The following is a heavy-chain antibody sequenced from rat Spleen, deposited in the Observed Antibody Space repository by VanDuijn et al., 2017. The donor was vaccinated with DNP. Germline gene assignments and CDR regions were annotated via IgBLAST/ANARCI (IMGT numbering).Heavy chain of an antibody. CDR2: ISYSGST. CDR3: ARLLARGRGYFDY. D-gene: IGHD4-3*01. CDR1: GYSITSNY. J-gene: IGHJ2*01. V-gene: IGHV3-1*01. Sequence: EVQLQESGPGLVKPSQSLSLTCSVTGYSITSNYWGWIRKFPGNKMEWIGHISYSGSTSYNPSLKSQISITRDTSQNQFFLQLNSVTIEYTATYCFARLLARGRGYFDYWGQGVMVTVSS.